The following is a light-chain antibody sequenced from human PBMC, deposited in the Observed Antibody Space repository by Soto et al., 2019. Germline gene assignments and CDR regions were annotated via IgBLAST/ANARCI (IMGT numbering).Light chain of an antibody. V-gene: IGKV1-5*01. CDR3: QQYDSYSWT. CDR1: QSVSNW. J-gene: IGKJ1*01. CDR2: DVS. Sequence: DIQMTQSPSTLSASVGERVTITCRASQSVSNWLAWYQQKPGKAPNLLIYDVSSLESGVPSRCRGSGSGTKFILTISSLQPDDFATYDCQQYDSYSWTFGQGTKVEMK.